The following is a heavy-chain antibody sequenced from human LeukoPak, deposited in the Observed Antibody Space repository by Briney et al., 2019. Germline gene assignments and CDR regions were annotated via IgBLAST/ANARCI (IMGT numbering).Heavy chain of an antibody. V-gene: IGHV3-23*01. CDR3: AKDATYDFWSGPNHNWFDP. J-gene: IGHJ5*02. D-gene: IGHD3-3*01. CDR1: GFTFSSYA. CDR2: ISGSGGST. Sequence: PGGSLRLSCAASGFTFSSYAMSWVRQAPGKGLEWVSAISGSGGSTYCADSVKGRFTISRDNSKNTLYLQMNSLRAEDTAVYYCAKDATYDFWSGPNHNWFDPWGQGTLVTVSS.